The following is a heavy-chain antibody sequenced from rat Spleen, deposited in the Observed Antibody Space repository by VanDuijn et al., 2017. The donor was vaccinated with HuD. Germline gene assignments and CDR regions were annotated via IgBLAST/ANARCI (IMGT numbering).Heavy chain of an antibody. V-gene: IGHV5-29*01. CDR3: ARAGYLRDWYFDF. CDR2: INYDGSGT. Sequence: EVQLVESGGGLVQPGRSLKLSCAASGFTFSNYGMAWVRQAPTKGLEWVATINYDGSGTYYRDSVKGRFTISRDNAKSTLYLQMDSLRSEDTATYHCARAGYLRDWYFDFWGPGAMVTVSS. D-gene: IGHD2-2*01. J-gene: IGHJ1*01. CDR1: GFTFSNYG.